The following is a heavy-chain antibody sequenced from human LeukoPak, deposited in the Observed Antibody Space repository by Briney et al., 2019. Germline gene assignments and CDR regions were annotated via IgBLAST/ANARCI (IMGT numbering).Heavy chain of an antibody. J-gene: IGHJ4*02. CDR2: ISGSGGST. CDR1: GFTFSSYA. Sequence: HPGGSLRLSCAASGFTFSSYAMSWVSQAPGKGLEWVSAISGSGGSTYYADSVKGRFTISRDNSKNTLYLQMNSLRAEDTAVYYCAKFCGSRHYYDSSGYNGGIDYWGQGTLVTVSS. D-gene: IGHD3-22*01. V-gene: IGHV3-23*01. CDR3: AKFCGSRHYYDSSGYNGGIDY.